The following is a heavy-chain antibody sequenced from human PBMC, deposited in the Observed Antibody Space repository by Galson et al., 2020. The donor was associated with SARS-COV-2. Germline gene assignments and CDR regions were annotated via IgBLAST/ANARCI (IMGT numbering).Heavy chain of an antibody. Sequence: GESLNISCAASGFTFSSYWMHWVRQAPGKGLVWVSHINSDGSSTNYADSVKGRFTISRDNAKNTLYLQMNSLRAEYTAVYYCARGFFCSGGRCDNTLFDYWGQGALVTVSS. CDR1: GFTFSSYW. D-gene: IGHD2-15*01. V-gene: IGHV3-74*01. J-gene: IGHJ4*02. CDR2: INSDGSST. CDR3: ARGFFCSGGRCDNTLFDY.